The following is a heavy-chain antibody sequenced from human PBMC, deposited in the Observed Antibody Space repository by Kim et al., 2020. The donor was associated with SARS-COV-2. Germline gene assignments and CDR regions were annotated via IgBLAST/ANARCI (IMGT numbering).Heavy chain of an antibody. J-gene: IGHJ5*02. CDR3: ARDPSAVGAPTP. Sequence: SADSVKGRFTISRDSTKNTVDLQMKSLRVEDTAVYYCARDPSAVGAPTPWGQGTLVTVSS. V-gene: IGHV3-53*01. D-gene: IGHD1-26*01.